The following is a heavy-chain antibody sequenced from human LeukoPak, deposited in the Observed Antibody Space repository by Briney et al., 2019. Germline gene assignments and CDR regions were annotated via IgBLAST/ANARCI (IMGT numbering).Heavy chain of an antibody. CDR3: ARDFTGQWLVLPLFDY. J-gene: IGHJ4*02. CDR1: GFTFSSYW. D-gene: IGHD6-19*01. CDR2: IKQDGSEK. V-gene: IGHV3-7*01. Sequence: GGSLRLSCAASGFTFSSYWMHWVRQAPGKGLEWVANIKQDGSEKYYVDSVKGRFTISRDNAKNSLYLQMNSLRAEDTAVYYCARDFTGQWLVLPLFDYWGQGTLVTVSS.